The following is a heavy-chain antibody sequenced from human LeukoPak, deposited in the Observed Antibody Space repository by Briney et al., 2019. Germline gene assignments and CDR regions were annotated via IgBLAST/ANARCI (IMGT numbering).Heavy chain of an antibody. CDR3: ARKDPRGWLHDY. Sequence: GKSLRLSWAASGFTFSNYGMHWVRQAPGKGLEWVALIPFDGSNEHYADSVKGRFTISRDNSKNTLYLQMNSLRAEDTAVYYCARKDPRGWLHDYWGQGTLVTVSS. V-gene: IGHV3-30*03. CDR1: GFTFSNYG. D-gene: IGHD5-24*01. CDR2: IPFDGSNE. J-gene: IGHJ4*02.